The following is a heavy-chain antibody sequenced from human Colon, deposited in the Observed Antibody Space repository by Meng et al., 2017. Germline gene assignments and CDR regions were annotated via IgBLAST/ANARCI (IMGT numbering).Heavy chain of an antibody. V-gene: IGHV4-59*01. J-gene: IGHJ4*02. CDR1: GDPRSRVS. CDR2: MSYTGST. D-gene: IGHD6-19*01. CDR3: ARGQHYSSSWYYFDF. Sequence: QVRRQESGPGMVKPPATLSLTCNVSGDPRSRVSWSWIRQAPGKGLEWIGHMSYTGSTNYNPSLKSRVAITIDTTKKQFSLKLTSVTAADTAVYYCARGQHYSSSWYYFDFWGQGSLVTVSS.